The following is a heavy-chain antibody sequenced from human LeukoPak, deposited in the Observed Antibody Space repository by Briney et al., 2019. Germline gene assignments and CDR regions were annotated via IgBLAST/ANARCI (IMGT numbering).Heavy chain of an antibody. Sequence: SETLSLTCTVSGGSISSSSYYWGWIRQPPGKGLEWIGSIYYGGSTYYNPSLKSRVTISVDTSKNQFSLKLNSVTAADTAVYYCARDSSSFDYWGQGTLVTVSS. J-gene: IGHJ4*02. CDR3: ARDSSSFDY. V-gene: IGHV4-39*01. D-gene: IGHD6-13*01. CDR2: IYYGGST. CDR1: GGSISSSSYY.